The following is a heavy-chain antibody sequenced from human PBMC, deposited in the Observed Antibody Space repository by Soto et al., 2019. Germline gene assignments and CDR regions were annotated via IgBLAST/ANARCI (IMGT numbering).Heavy chain of an antibody. CDR2: ITNSGST. V-gene: IGHV3-23*01. D-gene: IGHD6-19*01. CDR3: ARTDKFNSQSSGWANRFDY. Sequence: EVQLLESGGGLVQPGGSLRLFCEASGFTFSNYAMTWVRQAPGKGLEWVSTITNSGSTYYGDSVRGRCTISRDNSKTTVYLQTNSLRAEDTAIYYCARTDKFNSQSSGWANRFDYWGQGTLVTVSS. J-gene: IGHJ4*02. CDR1: GFTFSNYA.